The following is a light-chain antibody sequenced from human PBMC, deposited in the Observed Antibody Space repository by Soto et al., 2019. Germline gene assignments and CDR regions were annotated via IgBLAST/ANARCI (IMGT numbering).Light chain of an antibody. CDR1: NSDVGGYNY. Sequence: QSALTQPRSVSGSPGQSVAISCTGTNSDVGGYNYVSWYQQHPGKAPKLMIYDVRERPSGVPDRFSGSKSGNTASLTISGLQAADEADYYCCSYAGSYTLIFGGGTKLTVL. CDR3: CSYAGSYTLI. V-gene: IGLV2-11*01. J-gene: IGLJ2*01. CDR2: DVR.